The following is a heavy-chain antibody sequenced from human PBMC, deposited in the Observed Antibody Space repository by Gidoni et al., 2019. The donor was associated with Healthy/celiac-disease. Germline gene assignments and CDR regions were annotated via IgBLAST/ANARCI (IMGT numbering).Heavy chain of an antibody. CDR1: GFTFSSYS. D-gene: IGHD3-9*01. CDR3: ARDLTYYDILTGSDY. J-gene: IGHJ4*02. V-gene: IGHV3-21*01. Sequence: EVQLVESGGGLVKPGGSLRLSCAASGFTFSSYSMNWVRQATGKGLEWVSSSSSRSSYIYYADSGKGRFTISRDNAKNSLDLQMNSLRAEDTAVYYCARDLTYYDILTGSDYWGQGTLVTVSS. CDR2: SSSRSSYI.